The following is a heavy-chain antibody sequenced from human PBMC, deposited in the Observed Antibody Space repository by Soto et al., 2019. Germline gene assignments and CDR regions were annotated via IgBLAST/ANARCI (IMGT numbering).Heavy chain of an antibody. CDR1: GDSVSSNSAA. CDR3: AGTTSHYWYYMDV. D-gene: IGHD1-7*01. Sequence: QVQLQESGPGLVKPSRTLSLTCAISGDSVSSNSAAWNWIRQSPSRGLEWLGRTYYRSRWYNDYSVSVRSRITVNPDTSKNQFSLQFTSVTPEDTAVYYCAGTTSHYWYYMDVWGKGTTVTVSS. CDR2: TYYRSRWYN. J-gene: IGHJ6*03. V-gene: IGHV6-1*01.